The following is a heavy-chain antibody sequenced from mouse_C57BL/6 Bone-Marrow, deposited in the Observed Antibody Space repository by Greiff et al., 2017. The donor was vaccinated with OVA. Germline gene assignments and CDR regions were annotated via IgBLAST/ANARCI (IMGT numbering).Heavy chain of an antibody. CDR1: GYTFTSYW. CDR2: IDPSDSST. Sequence: QVQLKQSGAELVMPGASVKLSCKASGYTFTSYWMHWVKQTPGQGLEWIGYIDPSDSSTNYNHKFKGKFTLSGDKSSSTVYMQLSSLTSEDSAVYYCARVNGYEGGNWFAYWDRGTLITVSA. D-gene: IGHD2-2*01. J-gene: IGHJ3*01. V-gene: IGHV1-69*01. CDR3: ARVNGYEGGNWFAY.